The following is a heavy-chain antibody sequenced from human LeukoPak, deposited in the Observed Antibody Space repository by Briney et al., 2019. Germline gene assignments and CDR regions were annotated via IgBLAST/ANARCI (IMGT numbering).Heavy chain of an antibody. Sequence: ASVKVSCKASGYTFTGYYMHWVRQAPGQGLEWMGWINPNSGDLKYAQKIEGRVTMTSDTSISTAYMELSRLRSDDTAVYYCARDGPPYCSGGRCYGSLDYWGQGSLVTVSS. CDR3: ARDGPPYCSGGRCYGSLDY. CDR2: INPNSGDL. V-gene: IGHV1-2*02. CDR1: GYTFTGYY. J-gene: IGHJ4*02. D-gene: IGHD2-15*01.